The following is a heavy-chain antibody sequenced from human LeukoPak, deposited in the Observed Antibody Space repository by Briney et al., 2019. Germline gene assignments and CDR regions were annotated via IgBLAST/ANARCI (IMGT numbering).Heavy chain of an antibody. Sequence: PSETLSLTCSVSGGSISSSAYYWGWIRQPPGQGLEWIGSIYYSGNTNYNPSLKSRVTISVDTSKKQFSLKLSSVTAADTAVYYCAREKIGYYDGSGRGWFDPWGQGTLVTVSS. CDR3: AREKIGYYDGSGRGWFDP. V-gene: IGHV4-39*07. CDR2: IYYSGNT. CDR1: GGSISSSAYY. D-gene: IGHD3-22*01. J-gene: IGHJ5*02.